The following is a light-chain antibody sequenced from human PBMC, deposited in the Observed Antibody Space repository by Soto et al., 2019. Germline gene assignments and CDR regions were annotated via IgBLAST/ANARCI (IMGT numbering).Light chain of an antibody. CDR2: EVN. J-gene: IGLJ1*01. V-gene: IGLV2-14*01. CDR1: SSDIGAYNY. CDR3: TSYTHTNPPDVIGDV. Sequence: QSVLTQPASVSGSPGQSITISCTGTSSDIGAYNYVSWYQQHPGKAPKLIIYEVNNRPSGVSNRFSGSKSANTASLTISGLQAEDEDDYYCTSYTHTNPPDVIGDVFGPGTKLTVL.